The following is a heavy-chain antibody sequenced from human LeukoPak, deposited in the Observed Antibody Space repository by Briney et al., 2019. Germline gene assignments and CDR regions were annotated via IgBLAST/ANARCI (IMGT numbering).Heavy chain of an antibody. J-gene: IGHJ4*02. Sequence: GGSLRLSCAASGFTFSTYDMNWVRQAPGKGLEWLSAISSRSDYIYYADSVKGRFTVSRDNAENSLYLQMSSLRAEDTAVYYCAREIYGSGTHPLDYWGQGTLVTVSS. D-gene: IGHD3-10*01. CDR2: ISSRSDYI. V-gene: IGHV3-21*06. CDR3: AREIYGSGTHPLDY. CDR1: GFTFSTYD.